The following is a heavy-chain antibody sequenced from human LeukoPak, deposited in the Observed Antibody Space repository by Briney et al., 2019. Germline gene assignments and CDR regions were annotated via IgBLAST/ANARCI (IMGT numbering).Heavy chain of an antibody. CDR2: INPSGGVT. CDR3: ARDDGAFDY. Sequence: GSSVKVSCKASGGTFRSFAINWVRQAPGQGLEWMGMINPSGGVTSYAQKFQGRVTMTRDTSTSTVYMELSSLRSEDKAVYYCARDDGAFDYWGQGTLVTVSS. D-gene: IGHD1-26*01. V-gene: IGHV1-46*01. J-gene: IGHJ4*02. CDR1: GGTFRSFA.